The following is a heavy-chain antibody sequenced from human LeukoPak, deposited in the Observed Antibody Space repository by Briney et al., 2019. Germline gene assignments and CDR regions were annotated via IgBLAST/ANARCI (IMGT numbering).Heavy chain of an antibody. CDR2: IYYSGTT. CDR1: GGSIRSGGYY. D-gene: IGHD1-1*01. J-gene: IGHJ4*02. Sequence: PSQTLSLTCTVSGGSIRSGGYYWGWVRQHPGTGLEWIGYIYYSGTTYYNPSLKSRVIISVDTSQNQFSLNLSSVTAADTAVYYCARTTGLHQDYWGQGTLVTVSS. V-gene: IGHV4-31*03. CDR3: ARTTGLHQDY.